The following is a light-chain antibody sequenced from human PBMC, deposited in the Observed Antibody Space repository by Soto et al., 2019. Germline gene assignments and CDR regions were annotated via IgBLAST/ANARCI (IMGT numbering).Light chain of an antibody. CDR1: SSNIGNNY. Sequence: QSVLTQPPSVSAAPGQTVTISCSGSSSNIGNNYVSWYQQLPGTAPKLLIYDNNKRPSGIPDRFSGSKSGTSATLGITGLQTGDEADDYCGTWDSSLSAGGVFGGGTKLTVL. CDR3: GTWDSSLSAGGV. V-gene: IGLV1-51*01. CDR2: DNN. J-gene: IGLJ3*02.